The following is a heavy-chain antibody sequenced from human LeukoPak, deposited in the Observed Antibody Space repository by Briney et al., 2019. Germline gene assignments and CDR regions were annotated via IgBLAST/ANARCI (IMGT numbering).Heavy chain of an antibody. CDR2: ISGSGGIT. CDR1: GFTFSNYA. V-gene: IGHV3-23*01. Sequence: PGGSLRLSCAASGFTFSNYAMNWVRQTPGKGLEWVSAISGSGGITYYADSVKGRFTISRDNSMNTLYLQMNSLRAEDTAVYYCARRVPGYSSGWTYGMDVWGQGTTVTVSS. CDR3: ARRVPGYSSGWTYGMDV. J-gene: IGHJ6*02. D-gene: IGHD6-19*01.